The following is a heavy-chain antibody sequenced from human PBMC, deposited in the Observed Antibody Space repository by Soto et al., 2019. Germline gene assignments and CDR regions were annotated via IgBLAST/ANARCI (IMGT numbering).Heavy chain of an antibody. CDR3: AREGSSGYYYEPHYYYYGMDV. Sequence: PGGSLRLSCAASGFTFSSYGMHWVRQAPGKGLEWVAVIWYDGSNKYYADSVKGRFTISRDNSKNTLYLQMNSLRAEDTAVYYCAREGSSGYYYEPHYYYYGMDVWGQGTTVTV. D-gene: IGHD3-22*01. V-gene: IGHV3-33*01. CDR2: IWYDGSNK. CDR1: GFTFSSYG. J-gene: IGHJ6*02.